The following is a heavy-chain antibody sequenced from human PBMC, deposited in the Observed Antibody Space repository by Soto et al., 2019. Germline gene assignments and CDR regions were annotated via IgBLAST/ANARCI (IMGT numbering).Heavy chain of an antibody. Sequence: QLQLRESGPGLVKPSETLSLTCTVSGGSISGGVGGLYYWSWIRQPPGKGLEWIGYIYDGGSTYYTPSLQSRLTISVDTPKNQFSLRLSSVTAADTALYYCAREVIPLTTDWYFDLWGRGTLVTVSS. D-gene: IGHD4-17*01. V-gene: IGHV4-30-4*01. CDR1: GGSISGGVGGLYY. CDR3: AREVIPLTTDWYFDL. CDR2: IYDGGST. J-gene: IGHJ2*01.